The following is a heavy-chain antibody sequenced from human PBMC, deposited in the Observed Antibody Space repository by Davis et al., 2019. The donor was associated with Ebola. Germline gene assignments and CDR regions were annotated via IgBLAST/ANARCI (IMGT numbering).Heavy chain of an antibody. V-gene: IGHV3-20*01. CDR3: ARDLVVVVPAASWFDP. J-gene: IGHJ5*02. Sequence: GESLKISCAASGFTFDDYGMSWVRQAPGKGLEWVSGINWNGGSTGYADSVKGRFTISRDNAKNSLYLQMNSRRAEDTALYHCARDLVVVVPAASWFDPWGQGTLVTVSS. CDR2: INWNGGST. CDR1: GFTFDDYG. D-gene: IGHD2-2*01.